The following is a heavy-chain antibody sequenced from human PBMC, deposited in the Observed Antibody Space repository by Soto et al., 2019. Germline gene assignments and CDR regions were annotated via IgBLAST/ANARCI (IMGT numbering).Heavy chain of an antibody. Sequence: SGKVSFTGSGYTFTSYGISWVRQAPGQGLEWMGWISAYNGNKNYAQKLQGRVTMTTDTSTSTAYMELRSLRSDDTAVYYCARVEQTYYYDSSGYYYVYWGQGTLVTVSS. V-gene: IGHV1-18*01. J-gene: IGHJ4*02. D-gene: IGHD3-22*01. CDR3: ARVEQTYYYDSSGYYYVY. CDR2: ISAYNGNK. CDR1: GYTFTSYG.